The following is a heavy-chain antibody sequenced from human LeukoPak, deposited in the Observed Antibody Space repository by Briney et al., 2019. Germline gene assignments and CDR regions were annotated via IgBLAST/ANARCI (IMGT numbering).Heavy chain of an antibody. Sequence: SQTLSLTCAISGDSVSSNSAAWNWIRRSPSRGLEWLGRTYYRSRWYNDYAVSVKSRIIINPDTSKNQFSLQLKSVTPEDTAVYYCARLFASGVDYWGQGTLVTVSS. D-gene: IGHD3-10*01. CDR1: GDSVSSNSAA. V-gene: IGHV6-1*01. CDR2: TYYRSRWYN. J-gene: IGHJ4*02. CDR3: ARLFASGVDY.